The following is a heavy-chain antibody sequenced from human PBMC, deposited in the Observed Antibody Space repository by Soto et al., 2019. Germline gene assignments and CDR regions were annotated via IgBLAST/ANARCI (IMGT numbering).Heavy chain of an antibody. CDR1: GFRFRDYW. V-gene: IGHV3-7*03. D-gene: IGHD3-16*02. Sequence: GGSLRLSCAVSGFRFRDYWMSWFRQAPGKGLEWVANIKQDESDKYYVDSVKGRFTISRDNAKNALYLQMNSLRVEDTAVYYCAAYCYTMTCTHFHGYSWGQGTQVTVSS. CDR3: AAYCYTMTCTHFHGYS. J-gene: IGHJ5*02. CDR2: IKQDESDK.